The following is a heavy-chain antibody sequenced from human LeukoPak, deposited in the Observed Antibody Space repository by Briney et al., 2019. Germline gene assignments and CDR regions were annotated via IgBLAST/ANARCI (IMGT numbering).Heavy chain of an antibody. V-gene: IGHV1-2*02. CDR3: ARVGNSMVRGVITAHFDP. J-gene: IGHJ5*02. Sequence: ASVKVSCKASGYTFTSYGISWVRQAPGQGLEWMGWVNPNSGGTNYAQKFQGRVTMTRDTSISTAYMELSRLRSDDTAVYYCARVGNSMVRGVITAHFDPWGQGTLVTVSS. D-gene: IGHD3-10*01. CDR1: GYTFTSYG. CDR2: VNPNSGGT.